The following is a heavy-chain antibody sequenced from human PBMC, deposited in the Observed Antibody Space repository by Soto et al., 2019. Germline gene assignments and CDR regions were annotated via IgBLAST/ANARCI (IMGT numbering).Heavy chain of an antibody. CDR1: GYTFTSDY. V-gene: IGHV1-46*01. CDR3: ARDSEDCSSTSCREYFQH. Sequence: ASVEVSCKASGYTFTSDYMHWVRQAPGQGLEWMGIINPSGGSTSYAQNFQGRVTMTRDTSTSTVYMELSSLRSEDTAVYYCARDSEDCSSTSCREYFQHWGQGTLVTVSS. D-gene: IGHD2-2*01. CDR2: INPSGGST. J-gene: IGHJ1*01.